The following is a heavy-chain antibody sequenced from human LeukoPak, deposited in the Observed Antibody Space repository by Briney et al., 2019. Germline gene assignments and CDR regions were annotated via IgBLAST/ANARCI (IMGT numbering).Heavy chain of an antibody. J-gene: IGHJ4*02. Sequence: GGSLRLSCAASGFTFSSYAMSWVRQAPGKGLEWVSAISGSGGSTYYADSVKGRLTISRDNAKNSLYLQMNSLRDEDTAVYYCARKGLPDYWGQGTLVTVSS. CDR2: ISGSGGST. CDR1: GFTFSSYA. V-gene: IGHV3-23*01. CDR3: ARKGLPDY. D-gene: IGHD2-15*01.